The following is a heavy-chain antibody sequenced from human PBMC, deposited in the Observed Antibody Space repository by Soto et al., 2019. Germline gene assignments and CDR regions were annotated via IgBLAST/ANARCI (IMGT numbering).Heavy chain of an antibody. Sequence: ASVKVSCKACGYSFTSYYMHWVRQAPGQGLEWMGIINPSGGSTSYAQKFQGRVTMTRDTSTSTVYMELSSLRSEDTAVYYCAKRVDTAMVIFNDAFDIWGQGTMVTVSS. CDR1: GYSFTSYY. CDR2: INPSGGST. CDR3: AKRVDTAMVIFNDAFDI. V-gene: IGHV1-46*01. J-gene: IGHJ3*02. D-gene: IGHD5-18*01.